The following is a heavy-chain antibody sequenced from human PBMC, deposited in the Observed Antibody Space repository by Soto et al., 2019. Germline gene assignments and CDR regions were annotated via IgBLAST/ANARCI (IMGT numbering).Heavy chain of an antibody. D-gene: IGHD3-9*01. CDR2: IYYSGST. J-gene: IGHJ5*02. CDR3: ARSSILTGYYRTFLGFDP. V-gene: IGHV4-59*01. Sequence: SETLSLTCTVSGGSISSYYWSWIRQPPGKGLEWIGYIYYSGSTNYNPSLKSRVTISVDTSKNQFSLKLSSVTAADTAVYYCARSSILTGYYRTFLGFDPWGQGTLVTVSS. CDR1: GGSISSYY.